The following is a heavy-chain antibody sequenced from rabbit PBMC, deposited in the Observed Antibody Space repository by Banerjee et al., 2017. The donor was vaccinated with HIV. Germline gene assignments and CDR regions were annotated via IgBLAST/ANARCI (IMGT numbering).Heavy chain of an antibody. CDR2: IYAGYSVST. V-gene: IGHV1S40*01. CDR1: GSDISSYS. Sequence: QSLEESGGALVTPGGTLTLTCTASGSDISSYSMCWVRQAPGKGLEWIACIYAGYSVSTWYASWAKGRFTISKTSSTTVTLQMTSLTAADTATYFCARDMAGTFDYTLNLWGQGTLVTVS. J-gene: IGHJ4*01. CDR3: ARDMAGTFDYTLNL. D-gene: IGHD8-1*01.